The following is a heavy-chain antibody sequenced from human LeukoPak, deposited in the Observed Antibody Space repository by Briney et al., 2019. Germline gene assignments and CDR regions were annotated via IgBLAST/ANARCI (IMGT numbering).Heavy chain of an antibody. V-gene: IGHV4-39*01. CDR3: ASPTESEGAFDI. J-gene: IGHJ3*02. D-gene: IGHD3-10*01. CDR2: IYYSGST. CDR1: GGSISSSSYY. Sequence: PSETLSLTCTVSGGSISSSSYYWGWIRQPPGKGLEWIGSIYYSGSTYYNPSLKSRVTISVDTSKNQFPLKLSSVTAADTAVYYCASPTESEGAFDIWGQGTMVTVSS.